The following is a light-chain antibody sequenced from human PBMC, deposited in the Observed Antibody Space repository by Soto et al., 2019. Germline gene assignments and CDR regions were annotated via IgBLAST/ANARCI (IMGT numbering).Light chain of an antibody. Sequence: LTQPASVSGSPGQSITISCTGTSSDVGGYNYVSWYQHHPGKAPKLMIYDVSNRPSGVSNRFSGSKSGNTATLTISGLQAEDEADYYCSSYTSSSSLGVFGTGTKVTVL. V-gene: IGLV2-14*03. CDR2: DVS. CDR3: SSYTSSSSLGV. CDR1: SSDVGGYNY. J-gene: IGLJ1*01.